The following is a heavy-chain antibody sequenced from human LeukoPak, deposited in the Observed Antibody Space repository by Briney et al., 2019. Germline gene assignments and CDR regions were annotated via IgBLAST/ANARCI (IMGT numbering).Heavy chain of an antibody. Sequence: GGSLRLSCAASGFTFSNYAMSWVRQAPGKGPEWVSAINTNSGSIYYTDSVKGRFITSRDNSKNTLYLQMNDLRPEDTAVYSCAKQSPYGGRFGVDDDWGRGTLVTVSS. CDR2: INTNSGSI. J-gene: IGHJ4*02. V-gene: IGHV3-23*01. CDR3: AKQSPYGGRFGVDDD. D-gene: IGHD1-26*01. CDR1: GFTFSNYA.